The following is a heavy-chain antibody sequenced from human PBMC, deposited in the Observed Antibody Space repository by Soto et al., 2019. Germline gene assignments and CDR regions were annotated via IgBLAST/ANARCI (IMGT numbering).Heavy chain of an antibody. CDR2: IIPIFGTA. Sequence: SVKVSCKASGGTFSSYAISWVRQAPGQGLEWMGGIIPIFGTANYAQKFQGRVTITADEYTSTAYMELSSLRSEDTAVYYCARDYAPSFITVAGYYYGMDVWGQGTTVTVSS. CDR3: ARDYAPSFITVAGYYYGMDV. D-gene: IGHD6-19*01. V-gene: IGHV1-69*13. CDR1: GGTFSSYA. J-gene: IGHJ6*02.